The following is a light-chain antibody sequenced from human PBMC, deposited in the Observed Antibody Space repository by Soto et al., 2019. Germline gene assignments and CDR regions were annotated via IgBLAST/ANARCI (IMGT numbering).Light chain of an antibody. CDR2: DDN. V-gene: IGLV1-51*01. CDR3: GTWDSSLTNGRAV. Sequence: QSVLTQPPSVSAAPGQTVTVSCSGNSSNIGNSYVSWYQQFPGTAPRLLIYDDNKRPSGIRDRFSGSKSGTSATLAITALQTGDEAVYYCGTWDSSLTNGRAVFGGGTKLTVL. CDR1: SSNIGNSY. J-gene: IGLJ3*02.